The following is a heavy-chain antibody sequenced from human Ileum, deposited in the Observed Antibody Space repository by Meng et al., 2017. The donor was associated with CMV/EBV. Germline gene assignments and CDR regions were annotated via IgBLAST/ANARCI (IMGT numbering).Heavy chain of an antibody. Sequence: GYSFTSYWIGWVRQMPGKGLEWVGIIYPGDSDTRHSPSFQGQVTISADKSISTAYLQWSSLKASDTAMYYCARHGAVINAVKNWFDPWGQGTLVTVSS. CDR1: GYSFTSYW. D-gene: IGHD6-19*01. CDR3: ARHGAVINAVKNWFDP. CDR2: IYPGDSDT. V-gene: IGHV5-51*01. J-gene: IGHJ5*02.